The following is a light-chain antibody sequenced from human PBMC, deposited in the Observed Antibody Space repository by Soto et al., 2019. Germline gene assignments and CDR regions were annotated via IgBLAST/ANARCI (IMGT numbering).Light chain of an antibody. CDR1: QSVSSTY. Sequence: EVGLTQSPGTLSLSPGERATLSCRASQSVSSTYLAWYQQRPGQAPRLLIYGASTRATDIPDRISGSGSGTDFTLTVSRLEPEDFAVYYCQHYGSTPWSVGQGTKVEIK. CDR3: QHYGSTPWS. CDR2: GAS. V-gene: IGKV3-20*01. J-gene: IGKJ1*01.